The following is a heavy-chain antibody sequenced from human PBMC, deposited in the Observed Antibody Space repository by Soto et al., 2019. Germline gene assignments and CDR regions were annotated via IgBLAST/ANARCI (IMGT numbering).Heavy chain of an antibody. V-gene: IGHV1-8*01. CDR3: ARDVDTMVRGVTPNTNWFDP. Sequence: ASVKVSCKASGYTFTSYDINWVRQATGQGLEWMGWMNPNSGNTGYAQKFQGRVTITADESTSTAYMELSSLRSEDTAVYYCARDVDTMVRGVTPNTNWFDPWGQGTLVTVSS. J-gene: IGHJ5*02. CDR1: GYTFTSYD. D-gene: IGHD3-10*01. CDR2: MNPNSGNT.